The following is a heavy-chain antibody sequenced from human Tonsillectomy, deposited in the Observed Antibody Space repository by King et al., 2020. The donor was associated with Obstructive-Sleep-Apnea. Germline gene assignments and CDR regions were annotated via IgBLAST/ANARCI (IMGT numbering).Heavy chain of an antibody. CDR3: ARGQESKAAAGTGPLDY. Sequence: VQLVESGGGVVQPGRSLRLSCAASGFTFSTYAMHWVRQAPGNGLEWVAVISYDGSNKYYADSVKGRFTISRDNSKNTLYLQMNSLRAEDTAVYYWARGQESKAAAGTGPLDYWGQGTLVTVSS. J-gene: IGHJ4*02. CDR2: ISYDGSNK. CDR1: GFTFSTYA. D-gene: IGHD6-13*01. V-gene: IGHV3-30-3*01.